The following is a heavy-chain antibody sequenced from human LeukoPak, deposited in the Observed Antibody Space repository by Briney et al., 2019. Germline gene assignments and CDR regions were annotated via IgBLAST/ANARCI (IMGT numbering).Heavy chain of an antibody. CDR1: GFTFSSYG. D-gene: IGHD2-15*01. V-gene: IGHV3-33*01. J-gene: IGHJ5*02. CDR3: ARDYCSGGSCYSPWFDP. CDR2: IWYDGSNK. Sequence: PGRSLRLSCAASGFTFSSYGMHWVRQAPGKGLEWVAVIWYDGSNKYYADSVKGRFTISRGNSKNTLYLQMNSLRAEDTAVYYCARDYCSGGSCYSPWFDPWGQGTLVTVSS.